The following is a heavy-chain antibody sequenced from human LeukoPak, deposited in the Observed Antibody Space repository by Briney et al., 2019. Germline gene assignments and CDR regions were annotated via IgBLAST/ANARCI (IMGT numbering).Heavy chain of an antibody. CDR1: GYSFTSYD. Sequence: ASVKASCKASGYSFTSYDINWVRQASGQGLEWMGWMNPNSGYAGFAQKFQGRVTSTRDTSTGTAYLELSSLRSEDTAVYFCARGEYYGSGSWGYWGQGTLVTVSS. V-gene: IGHV1-8*02. D-gene: IGHD3-10*01. CDR2: MNPNSGYA. J-gene: IGHJ4*02. CDR3: ARGEYYGSGSWGY.